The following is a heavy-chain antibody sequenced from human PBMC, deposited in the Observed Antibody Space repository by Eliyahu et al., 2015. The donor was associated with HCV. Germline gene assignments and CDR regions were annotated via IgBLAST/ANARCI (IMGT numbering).Heavy chain of an antibody. CDR1: GFRFSSYA. J-gene: IGHJ6*02. D-gene: IGHD1-1*01. CDR3: ARFLTRGGDTSLSNDDNGMDV. CDR2: IYSAGRTT. Sequence: EVQLLESGGGSVQPGGSLRLSCAASGFRFSSYAMTWVRQAPGKGLEWVSLIYSAGRTTFYADSVKGRFTISRDFSKNTLSLQMNDLRAEDSGIYFCARFLTRGGDTSLSNDDNGMDVWGQGTTVTV. V-gene: IGHV3-23*03.